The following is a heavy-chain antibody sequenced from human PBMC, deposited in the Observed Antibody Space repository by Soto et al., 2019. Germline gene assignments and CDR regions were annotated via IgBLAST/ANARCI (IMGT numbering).Heavy chain of an antibody. J-gene: IGHJ6*03. Sequence: ASVKVSCKASGYTFTRYYMHWVRQAPGQGLEWMGIINPSGGSTSYAQKFQGRVTMTRDTSTSTVYMELSSLRSEDTAVYYCARSPNYCSGGSCYSTAYYYYYYMDVWGKGTTVTVSS. D-gene: IGHD2-15*01. CDR3: ARSPNYCSGGSCYSTAYYYYYYMDV. CDR1: GYTFTRYY. V-gene: IGHV1-46*03. CDR2: INPSGGST.